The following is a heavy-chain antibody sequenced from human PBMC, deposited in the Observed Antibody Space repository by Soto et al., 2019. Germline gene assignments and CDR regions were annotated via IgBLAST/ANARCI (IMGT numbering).Heavy chain of an antibody. V-gene: IGHV3-15*07. J-gene: IGHJ4*02. CDR2: IKSKTDGGTT. Sequence: SVSNAWMNWVRQAPGKGVEWVGRIKSKTDGGTTDYAAPVKGRFTISRDDSKNTLYLQMNSLKTEDTAVYYCTTEGYSYGDFDYWGQGTLVTVSS. D-gene: IGHD5-18*01. CDR1: SVSNAW. CDR3: TTEGYSYGDFDY.